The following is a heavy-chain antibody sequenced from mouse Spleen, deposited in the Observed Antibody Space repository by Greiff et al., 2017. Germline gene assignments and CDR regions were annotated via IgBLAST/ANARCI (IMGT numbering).Heavy chain of an antibody. CDR3: ARSRGYYGSSYWYFDV. D-gene: IGHD1-1*01. Sequence: QVQLQQPGAELVMPGASVKLSCKASGYTFTSYWMHWVKQRPGQGLEWIGEIDPSDSYTNYNQKFKGKATLTVDKSSSTAYMQLSSLTSEDSAVYYCARSRGYYGSSYWYFDVWGAGTTVTVSS. CDR1: GYTFTSYW. J-gene: IGHJ1*01. CDR2: IDPSDSYT. V-gene: IGHV1-69*01.